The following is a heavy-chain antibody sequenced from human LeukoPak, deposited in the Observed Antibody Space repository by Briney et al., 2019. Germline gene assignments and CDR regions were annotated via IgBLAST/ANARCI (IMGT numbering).Heavy chain of an antibody. CDR2: ISGSGATT. J-gene: IGHJ4*02. Sequence: PGGSLRLSCGTSGFTFSSYAMSWVRQAPGKGLEWVSAISGSGATTNYADSVKGRFTISRDNFKNTLFLEMNSLRAEDTAVYYCAKEDIVSTMGNFDYWGQGTLVTVSS. CDR3: AKEDIVSTMGNFDY. D-gene: IGHD5/OR15-5a*01. CDR1: GFTFSSYA. V-gene: IGHV3-23*01.